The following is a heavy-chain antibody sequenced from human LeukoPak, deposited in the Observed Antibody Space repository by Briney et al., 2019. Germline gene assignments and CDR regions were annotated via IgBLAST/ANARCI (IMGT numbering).Heavy chain of an antibody. J-gene: IGHJ6*03. CDR3: ARVGSLYDFWSGQYYRYYYYMDV. V-gene: IGHV4-59*10. D-gene: IGHD3-3*01. CDR1: GGSFSGYY. CDR2: IYTSGST. Sequence: SETLSLTCAVYGGSFSGYYWSWIRQPAGKGLEWIGRIYTSGSTNYNPSLKSRVTISVDTSKNQFSLKLSSVTAADTAMYFCARVGSLYDFWSGQYYRYYYYMDVWGKGTTVTVSS.